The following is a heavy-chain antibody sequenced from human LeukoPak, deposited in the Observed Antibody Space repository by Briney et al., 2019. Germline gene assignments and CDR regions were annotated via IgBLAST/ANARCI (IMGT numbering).Heavy chain of an antibody. Sequence: GGSLRLSCAASGFTFDDYAMHWVRQAPGKGLEWVSLISGHGDSTYYADSVKGRFTISRDNNKNSLYLQMNSLTTEDTTLYYCAKDGYGDYDYWGQGTLDTVSS. J-gene: IGHJ4*02. V-gene: IGHV3-43*02. CDR1: GFTFDDYA. CDR3: AKDGYGDYDY. CDR2: ISGHGDST. D-gene: IGHD4-17*01.